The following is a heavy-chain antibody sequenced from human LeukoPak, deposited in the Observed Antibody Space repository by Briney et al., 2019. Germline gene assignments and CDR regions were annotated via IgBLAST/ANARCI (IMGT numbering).Heavy chain of an antibody. Sequence: GESLKISCEASGYTFSNYWIGWVRQMPGKGLEWMGIIYPDDSDTKYGPSFQGQVTISADKSISTAYLQWSSLKASDTAMYYCASSRDSSGYYYLIWGQGTLVTVSS. CDR3: ASSRDSSGYYYLI. CDR2: IYPDDSDT. CDR1: GYTFSNYW. J-gene: IGHJ4*02. D-gene: IGHD3-22*01. V-gene: IGHV5-51*01.